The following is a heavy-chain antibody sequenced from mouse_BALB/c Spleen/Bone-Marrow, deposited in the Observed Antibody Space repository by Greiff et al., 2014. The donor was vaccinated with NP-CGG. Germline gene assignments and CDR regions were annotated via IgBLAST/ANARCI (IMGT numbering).Heavy chain of an antibody. CDR2: ITPGSGTT. D-gene: IGHD1-1*01. CDR1: GYTFTSYW. V-gene: IGHV1S41*01. J-gene: IGHJ3*01. Sequence: DLVKPGASVKLSCKASGYTFTSYWINWIKQRPGQGLEWIGRITPGSGTTYYNEMFKGKATLTVDKSSTPAYIQLNSLSTEDSAVYFCARGSYYYGSSSPWFAYWGQGTLVTVSA. CDR3: ARGSYYYGSSSPWFAY.